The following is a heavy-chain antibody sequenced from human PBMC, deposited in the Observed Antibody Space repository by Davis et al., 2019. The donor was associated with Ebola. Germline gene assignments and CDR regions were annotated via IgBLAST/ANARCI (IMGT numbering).Heavy chain of an antibody. CDR1: GFTFRLYG. D-gene: IGHD4-11*01. CDR2: MRYDDSDK. CDR3: AKPLYSNYEGIYD. V-gene: IGHV3-30*02. J-gene: IGHJ4*02. Sequence: GESLKISCAASGFTFRLYGMHWVRQAQGKGLEWLAFMRYDDSDKYYADSLKGRFTISRDISKNTFYLQMSSLRSEDTALYFCAKPLYSNYEGIYDWGQGTLVAVSS.